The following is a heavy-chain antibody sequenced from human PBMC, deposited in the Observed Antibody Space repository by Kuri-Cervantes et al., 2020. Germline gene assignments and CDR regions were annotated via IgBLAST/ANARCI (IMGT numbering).Heavy chain of an antibody. CDR3: TRAGMAAAGSPFDY. D-gene: IGHD6-13*01. CDR2: IKSKTDGGTT. CDR1: GFTFSNAW. V-gene: IGHV3-15*01. Sequence: GSLRLSCAASGFTFSNAWMSWVRQAPGKGLEWVGRIKSKTDGGTTDYATPVRGRFTISRDDSKSTLYLQMNSLKTEDTAVYYCTRAGMAAAGSPFDYWGQGTLVTVSS. J-gene: IGHJ4*02.